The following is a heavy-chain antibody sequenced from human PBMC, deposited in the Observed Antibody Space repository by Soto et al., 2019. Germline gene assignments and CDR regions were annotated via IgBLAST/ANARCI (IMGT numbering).Heavy chain of an antibody. CDR1: GFTFSSYA. CDR3: ARDYTTCPYNSGCLPHAFDI. CDR2: ISYDGINK. Sequence: QVQLVESGGGVVQPGRSLRLSCETSGFTFSSYALHWVRQAPGKGLEWVALISYDGINKYYADSVKGRFTISGDNSKNTKYLQMNSLRAEDTAVYYCARDYTTCPYNSGCLPHAFDIWGQGTMVTVSS. J-gene: IGHJ3*02. V-gene: IGHV3-30-3*01. D-gene: IGHD6-19*01.